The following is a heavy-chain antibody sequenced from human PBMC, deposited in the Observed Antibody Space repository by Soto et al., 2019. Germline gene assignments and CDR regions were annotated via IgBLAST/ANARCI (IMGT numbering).Heavy chain of an antibody. D-gene: IGHD5-12*01. CDR2: ISSSSSYI. J-gene: IGHJ5*02. CDR3: ARNRIVATIMERAWFDP. CDR1: GFTFSSYS. V-gene: IGHV3-21*01. Sequence: GRSLRLSCAASGFTFSSYSMNWVRQAPGKGLEWVSSISSSSSYIYYADSVKGRFTISRDNAKNSLYLQMNSLRAEDTAVYYCARNRIVATIMERAWFDPWGEGTLVTVSS.